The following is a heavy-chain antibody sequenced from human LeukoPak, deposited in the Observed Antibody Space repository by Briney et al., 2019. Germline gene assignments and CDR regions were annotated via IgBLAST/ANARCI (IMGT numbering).Heavy chain of an antibody. V-gene: IGHV4-61*02. CDR2: IYTSGST. CDR3: ARINVLLWFGELKGAFDI. Sequence: SETLSLTCTVSGGSISSGSYYWSWIRRPAGKGLEWVGRIYTSGSTNYNPSLKSRVTISVDTSKNQFSLKLSSVTAADTAVYYCARINVLLWFGELKGAFDIWGQGTMVTVSS. CDR1: GGSISSGSYY. D-gene: IGHD3-10*01. J-gene: IGHJ3*02.